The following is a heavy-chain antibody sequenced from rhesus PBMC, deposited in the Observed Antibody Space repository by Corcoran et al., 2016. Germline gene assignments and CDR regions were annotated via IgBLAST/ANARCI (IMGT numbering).Heavy chain of an antibody. D-gene: IGHD1-44*02. J-gene: IGHJ4*01. Sequence: QLQLQESGPGRVKPSEPLSVTCAVSGGSISSSYWSWIRPAPGQGLEWIGCSYGGGSTTNSNPAVKSRVTLPGDTSKKQLSLKLSSVTAADTAVYDWASSGSPYYFDYWGQGVLVTVSS. CDR2: SYGGGSTT. CDR1: GGSISSSY. CDR3: ASSGSPYYFDY. V-gene: IGHV4-169*02.